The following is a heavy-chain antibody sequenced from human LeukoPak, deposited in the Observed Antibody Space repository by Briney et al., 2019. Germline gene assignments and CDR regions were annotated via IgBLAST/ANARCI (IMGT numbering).Heavy chain of an antibody. CDR2: IIPIFGTA. CDR3: ARVMVRGVILRGMDV. CDR1: GGTFSSYA. D-gene: IGHD3-10*01. Sequence: ASVKVSCKASGGTFSSYAISWVRQAPGEGLEWMGGIIPIFGTANYAQKFQGRVTITADESTSTAYMELSSLRSEDTAVYYCARVMVRGVILRGMDVWGQGTTVTVS. V-gene: IGHV1-69*13. J-gene: IGHJ6*02.